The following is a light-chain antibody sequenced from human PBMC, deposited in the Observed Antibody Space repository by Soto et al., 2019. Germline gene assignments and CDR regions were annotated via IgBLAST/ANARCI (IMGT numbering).Light chain of an antibody. J-gene: IGKJ5*01. CDR2: GAS. CDR1: QILNSSN. Sequence: DIVLTQSPGTLSLSLGERATLSCRASQILNSSNLAWYQQKPGQAPRLLIYGASTRATGIPPRFSGSGSGTDFTLTISSLEPEDSAVYYCQQRHMWPITFGQGTRLEIK. V-gene: IGKV3D-20*02. CDR3: QQRHMWPIT.